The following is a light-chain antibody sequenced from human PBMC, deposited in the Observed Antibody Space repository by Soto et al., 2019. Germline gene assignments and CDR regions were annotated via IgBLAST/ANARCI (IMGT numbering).Light chain of an antibody. CDR3: QQYNNYWT. CDR2: DAS. Sequence: DIQMTQSPSTLSASVGDRVTITCRASQSISSWLAWYQQKPGKDPKLLTYDASSLESGVPSRFSGSGSATEFTLTISSLQPDDFATYYCQQYNNYWTFGQGTKVDIK. V-gene: IGKV1-5*01. CDR1: QSISSW. J-gene: IGKJ1*01.